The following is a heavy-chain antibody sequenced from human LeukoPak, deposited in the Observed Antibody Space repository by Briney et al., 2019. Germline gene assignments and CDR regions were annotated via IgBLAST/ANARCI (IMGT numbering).Heavy chain of an antibody. Sequence: PGGSLRLSCAASGFNVSSHYMGWVRQAPGKGLEWVSVIDPGDYTYYADSVKGRFTISRDNSKNTLYLQMNSLRAEDTAVYYCAKVVLWFGDLFDYWGQGTLVTVSS. J-gene: IGHJ4*02. D-gene: IGHD3-10*01. CDR2: IDPGDYT. CDR1: GFNVSSHY. V-gene: IGHV3-53*05. CDR3: AKVVLWFGDLFDY.